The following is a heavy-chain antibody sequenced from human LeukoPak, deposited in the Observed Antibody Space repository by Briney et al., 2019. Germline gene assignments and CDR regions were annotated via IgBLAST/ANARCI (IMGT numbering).Heavy chain of an antibody. V-gene: IGHV3-48*03. D-gene: IGHD2-2*01. J-gene: IGHJ4*02. Sequence: GGSLRLSCTGSGFTFSTYEMNWVRQAPGKGLEWVSYISNSGSPIYYADPVRGRFTISRDNAKNSLYLQMNSLRVEDTAMYYCARDPSSHSSHWGQGTLVTVSS. CDR3: ARDPSSHSSH. CDR2: ISNSGSPI. CDR1: GFTFSTYE.